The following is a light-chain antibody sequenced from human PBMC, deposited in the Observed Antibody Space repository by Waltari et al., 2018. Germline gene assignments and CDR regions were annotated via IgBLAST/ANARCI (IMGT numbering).Light chain of an antibody. Sequence: QSALTQPASVSGSPGQSITISCTGTSSDVGGYNYVSWYQQHPGQAPKLMIYDVSNRPSGVSNRFSGSKSGNTASLTISGRHAEDEADYYCSSYTSSSTLNVVFGGWTKLTVL. V-gene: IGLV2-14*03. CDR2: DVS. CDR3: SSYTSSSTLNVV. J-gene: IGLJ2*01. CDR1: SSDVGGYNY.